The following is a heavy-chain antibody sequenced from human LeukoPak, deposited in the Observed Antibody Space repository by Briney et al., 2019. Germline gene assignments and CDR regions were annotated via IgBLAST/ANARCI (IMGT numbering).Heavy chain of an antibody. CDR2: IYYSGST. CDR1: GGSISSYY. J-gene: IGHJ5*02. V-gene: IGHV4-59*01. D-gene: IGHD3-10*01. CDR3: ARAVYYGSGSYRWFHP. Sequence: SETLSLTCTVSGGSISSYYWSWIRQPPGKGLEWIGYIYYSGSTNYNPSLKSRVTISVDTSKNQFSLKLSSVTAADTAVYYCARAVYYGSGSYRWFHPWGQGTLVTVSS.